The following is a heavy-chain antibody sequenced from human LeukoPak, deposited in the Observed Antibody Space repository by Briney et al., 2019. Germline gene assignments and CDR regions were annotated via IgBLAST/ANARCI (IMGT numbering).Heavy chain of an antibody. J-gene: IGHJ5*02. CDR2: ISGSGVI. CDR3: ARDSGTTGEVKFDP. CDR1: GGPITTYY. V-gene: IGHV4-4*07. D-gene: IGHD3-10*01. Sequence: SETLSLTCTVSGGPITTYYLSWIRQSAGMGLEWIGRISGSGVITYNPSLKSRVIMSLDTSNNHFSLKLISDTAADTAVYYCARDSGTTGEVKFDPWGQGMLVTVSS.